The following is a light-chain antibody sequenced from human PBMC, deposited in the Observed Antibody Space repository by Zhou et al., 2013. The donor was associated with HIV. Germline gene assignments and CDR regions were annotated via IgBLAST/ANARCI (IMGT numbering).Light chain of an antibody. CDR3: QSYDSSLSGWKV. CDR1: SSNIGARHD. Sequence: QSVLTQPPSVSGAPGQRVTISCTGSSSNIGARHDVHWYQQFPGTAPKLLIYANNNRPSRGPVADFLASRSGTSASLAITGLRPEDEADYYCQSYDSSLSGWKVFGTGTKVTVL. CDR2: ANN. J-gene: IGLJ1*01. V-gene: IGLV1-40*01.